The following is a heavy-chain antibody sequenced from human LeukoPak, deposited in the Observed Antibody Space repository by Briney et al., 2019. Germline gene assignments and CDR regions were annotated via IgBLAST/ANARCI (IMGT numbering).Heavy chain of an antibody. Sequence: SETLSLTCTFSGGSISSYYWSWIPQPAGKGLEWIGRIHTSGSTNYNPSLKSRVTMSVDTSKNQFSLKLSSVTAVDTAVYYCARDRYYYGSGSYPYMDVWGKGTTVTIPS. CDR1: GGSISSYY. CDR3: ARDRYYYGSGSYPYMDV. D-gene: IGHD3-10*01. V-gene: IGHV4-4*07. CDR2: IHTSGST. J-gene: IGHJ6*03.